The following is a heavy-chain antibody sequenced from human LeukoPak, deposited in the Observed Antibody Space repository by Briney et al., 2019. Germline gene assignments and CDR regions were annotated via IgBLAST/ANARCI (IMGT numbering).Heavy chain of an antibody. CDR1: GFTFSDYY. J-gene: IGHJ3*02. D-gene: IGHD2-15*01. CDR2: ISGSTTYT. Sequence: PGGSLRLSCAASGFTFSDYYISWIRQPPGKGLEWVSYISGSTTYTNYADSVRGRFTISRDNSKNSLYLQMNSLRAEDTAVYYCARDREVVAFDIWGQGTMVTVPS. V-gene: IGHV3-11*05. CDR3: ARDREVVAFDI.